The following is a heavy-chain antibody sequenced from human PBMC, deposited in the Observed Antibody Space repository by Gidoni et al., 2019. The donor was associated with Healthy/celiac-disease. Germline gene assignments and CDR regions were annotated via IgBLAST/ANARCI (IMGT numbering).Heavy chain of an antibody. D-gene: IGHD3-16*02. J-gene: IGHJ6*02. CDR2: ISGRGGST. CDR3: AKAHRRYYGMDV. V-gene: IGHV3-23*01. CDR1: GTTFSSYA. Sequence: EVQLLESGGGLVQTGGYLPPPWDASGTTFSSYAMRWVRQGPGKGLEWVSAISGRGGSTSYADSLKGRFTISRDNSKNTLYLQMNSLRAEDTAVYYCAKAHRRYYGMDVWGQGTTVTVSS.